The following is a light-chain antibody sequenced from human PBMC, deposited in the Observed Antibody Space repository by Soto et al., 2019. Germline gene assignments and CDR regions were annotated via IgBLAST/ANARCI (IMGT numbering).Light chain of an antibody. V-gene: IGLV2-11*01. J-gene: IGLJ2*01. Sequence: QSALTQPRSVSGSPGQSVTISCTGTSRDVGGYNYVSWCQQHPGKAPKLMIYDVSKRPSGVPDRFSGSKSGNTASLTISGLQAEEEADYYCCSYAGSVVFGGGTKLTVL. CDR2: DVS. CDR3: CSYAGSVV. CDR1: SRDVGGYNY.